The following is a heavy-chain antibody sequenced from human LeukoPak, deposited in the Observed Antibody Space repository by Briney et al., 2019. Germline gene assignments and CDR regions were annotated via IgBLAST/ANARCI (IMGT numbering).Heavy chain of an antibody. D-gene: IGHD2-15*01. CDR1: GGSISRSSYY. CDR2: IYHSGST. Sequence: SATLSLTCNVSGGSISRSSYYWGWIRPPPGKGLQWIRYIYHSGSTNYNPSLKSRVTISVGTSKNQFSLKLSSVTAADTAVYYCASTYCSGGSCYWALDYWGQGTLVTVSS. V-gene: IGHV4-61*05. J-gene: IGHJ4*02. CDR3: ASTYCSGGSCYWALDY.